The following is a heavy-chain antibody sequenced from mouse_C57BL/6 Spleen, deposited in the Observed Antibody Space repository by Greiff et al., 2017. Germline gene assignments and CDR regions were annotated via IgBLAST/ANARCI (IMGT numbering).Heavy chain of an antibody. CDR2: IDPSDSYT. CDR3: ARSSGGITTFGC. D-gene: IGHD1-1*01. J-gene: IGHJ2*01. V-gene: IGHV1-69*01. Sequence: QVQLQQPGAELVMPGASVKLSCKASGYTFTSYWMHWVKQRPGQGLEWIGEIDPSDSYTNYNQKFKGKSTLTVDKSSSTAYMQLSSLTSEDSAVYYCARSSGGITTFGCWGQGTTLTVSS. CDR1: GYTFTSYW.